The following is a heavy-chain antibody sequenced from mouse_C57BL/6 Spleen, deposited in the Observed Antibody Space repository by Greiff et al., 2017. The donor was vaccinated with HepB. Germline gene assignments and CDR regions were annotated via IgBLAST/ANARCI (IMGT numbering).Heavy chain of an antibody. CDR3: ASPTMAY. V-gene: IGHV1-82*01. CDR2: IYPGDGDT. D-gene: IGHD2-10*01. Sequence: VKLQQSGPELVKPGASVKISCKASGYAFSSSWMNWVKQRPGKGLEWIGRIYPGDGDTNYNGKFKGKATLTADKSSSTAYMQLSSLTSEDSAVYFCASPTMAYWGQGTLVTVSA. J-gene: IGHJ3*01. CDR1: GYAFSSSW.